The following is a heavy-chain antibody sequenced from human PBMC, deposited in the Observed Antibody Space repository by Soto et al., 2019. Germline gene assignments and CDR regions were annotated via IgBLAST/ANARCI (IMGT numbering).Heavy chain of an antibody. CDR2: IIPILGIA. Sequence: QVQLVQSGDEVKKPGSSVKVSCKASGGTFSSYTISWVRQAPGQGLEWMGRIIPILGIANYAQKFQGRVTITADKSTSTAYMELSSLRSEDTAVYYCARDYSYDFWSGYRRSDAFDIWGQGTMVTVSS. J-gene: IGHJ3*02. CDR3: ARDYSYDFWSGYRRSDAFDI. D-gene: IGHD3-3*01. CDR1: GGTFSSYT. V-gene: IGHV1-69*08.